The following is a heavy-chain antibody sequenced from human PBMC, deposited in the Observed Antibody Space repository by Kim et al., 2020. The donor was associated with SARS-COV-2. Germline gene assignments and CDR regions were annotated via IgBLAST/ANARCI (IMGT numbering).Heavy chain of an antibody. CDR3: ARGVPPHYYDSSGYYYDY. D-gene: IGHD3-22*01. Sequence: SETLSLTCTVSGGSISSGGYYWSWIRQHPGKGLEWIGYIYYSGSTYYNPSLKSRVTISVDTSKNQFSLKLSSVTAADTAVYYCARGVPPHYYDSSGYYYDYWGQGTLVTVSS. CDR1: GGSISSGGYY. J-gene: IGHJ4*02. CDR2: IYYSGST. V-gene: IGHV4-31*03.